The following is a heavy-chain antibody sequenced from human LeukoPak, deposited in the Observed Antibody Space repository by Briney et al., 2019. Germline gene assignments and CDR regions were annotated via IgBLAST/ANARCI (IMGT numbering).Heavy chain of an antibody. V-gene: IGHV4-61*01. CDR3: ARVGGAREDIVVVPAAHDAFDI. J-gene: IGHJ3*02. CDR1: GGSVSSGSYY. CDR2: IYYSGST. D-gene: IGHD2-2*01. Sequence: TSETLSLTCTVSGGSVSSGSYYWSWIRQPPGKGLEWIGYIYYSGSTNYNPSLKSRVTISVDTSKNQFSLKLSSVTAADTAVYYCARVGGAREDIVVVPAAHDAFDIWGQGTMVTVSS.